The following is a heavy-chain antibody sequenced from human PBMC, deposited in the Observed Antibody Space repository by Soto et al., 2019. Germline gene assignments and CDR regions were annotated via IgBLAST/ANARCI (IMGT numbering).Heavy chain of an antibody. D-gene: IGHD3-9*01. J-gene: IGHJ6*02. CDR3: ARHSRYDILTGSYYYGMDV. CDR2: IYPGDSDT. CDR1: GYSFTSYW. Sequence: SLKISCKGSGYSFTSYWIGWVRQMPGKGLEWMGIIYPGDSDTRYSPSFQGQVTISADKSISTAYLQWSSLKASDTAMYYCARHSRYDILTGSYYYGMDVWGQGTTVTVSS. V-gene: IGHV5-51*01.